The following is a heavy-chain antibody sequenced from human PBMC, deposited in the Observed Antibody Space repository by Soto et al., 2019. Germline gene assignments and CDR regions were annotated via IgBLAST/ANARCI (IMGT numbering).Heavy chain of an antibody. D-gene: IGHD3-22*01. CDR3: ARGDYYDIHDY. V-gene: IGHV1-3*01. CDR2: INAGNGNT. CDR1: GYTFTSYA. Sequence: QVQLVQSGAEVKKPGASVKVSCKASGYTFTSYAMHWVRQAPGQRLEWMGWINAGNGNTKYSQKFQGRVTITRDTYASTAYMELSSLRSEDTAVSYCARGDYYDIHDYWGQGTLVTVSS. J-gene: IGHJ4*02.